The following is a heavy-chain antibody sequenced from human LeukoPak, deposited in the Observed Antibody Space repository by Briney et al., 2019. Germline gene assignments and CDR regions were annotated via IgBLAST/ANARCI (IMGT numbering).Heavy chain of an antibody. Sequence: ASVKVSCKASGYTFTSYGISWVRQAPGQGLEWMGWISAYNGNTNYAQKLQGRVTMTTDTSTSTVYMELRSLRSDDTAVYYCARDVGYCSSTSCYTDYYYGMDVWGQGTTVTVSS. D-gene: IGHD2-2*02. CDR1: GYTFTSYG. J-gene: IGHJ6*02. V-gene: IGHV1-18*01. CDR3: ARDVGYCSSTSCYTDYYYGMDV. CDR2: ISAYNGNT.